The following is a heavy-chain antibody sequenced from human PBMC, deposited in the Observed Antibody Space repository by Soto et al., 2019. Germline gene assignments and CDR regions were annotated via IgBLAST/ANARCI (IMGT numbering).Heavy chain of an antibody. CDR3: ASGGNWFDP. CDR1: GGSISNYY. D-gene: IGHD3-16*01. CDR2: MYYNGNI. V-gene: IGHV4-59*01. Sequence: SETLSLTCNVSGGSISNYYWTWVRQSPEKGLEWIGYMYYNGNINYNPSLKSRVTVSIDTSKNQFSLTLKSVTAADTAVYYCASGGNWFDPWGQGVLVTVS. J-gene: IGHJ5*02.